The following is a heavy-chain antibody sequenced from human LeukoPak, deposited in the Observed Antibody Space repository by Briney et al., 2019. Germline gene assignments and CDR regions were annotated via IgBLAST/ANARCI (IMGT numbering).Heavy chain of an antibody. CDR1: GGTFSSYA. Sequence: SVKVSCKASGGTFSSYAISWVRQAPGQGLEWMGRIIPIFGTANYAQKFQGRVTIITDESTSTAYMELSSLRSEDTAVYYCARDSSYSSGSDAFDIWGQGTMVTVSS. CDR3: ARDSSYSSGSDAFDI. CDR2: IIPIFGTA. V-gene: IGHV1-69*05. D-gene: IGHD6-19*01. J-gene: IGHJ3*02.